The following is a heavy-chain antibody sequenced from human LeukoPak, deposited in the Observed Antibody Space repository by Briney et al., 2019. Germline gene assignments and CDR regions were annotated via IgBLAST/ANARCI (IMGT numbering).Heavy chain of an antibody. CDR3: ARGRRSSSWYHYYYYMDV. CDR1: GDSISSSNSY. V-gene: IGHV4-39*07. J-gene: IGHJ6*03. D-gene: IGHD6-13*01. Sequence: PSETLSLTCTVSGDSISSSNSYWGWIRQPPGKGLEWIGSIYYSGNTNYNPSLKSRVTISVDTSKNQFSLKLSSVTAADTAVYYCARGRRSSSWYHYYYYMDVWGKGTTVTVSS. CDR2: IYYSGNT.